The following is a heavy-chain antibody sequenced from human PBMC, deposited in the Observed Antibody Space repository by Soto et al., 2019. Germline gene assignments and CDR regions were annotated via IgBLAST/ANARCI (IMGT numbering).Heavy chain of an antibody. CDR2: ISWNSGSI. CDR1: GFTFDDYA. V-gene: IGHV3-9*01. Sequence: GVSLRLSCAASGFTFDDYAMHWVRQAPGKGLEWVSGISWNSGSIGYADSVKGRFTISRDNAKNSLYLQMNSLRAEDTALYYCAKDTGYIVATITFDYWGQGTLVTVSS. J-gene: IGHJ4*02. D-gene: IGHD5-12*01. CDR3: AKDTGYIVATITFDY.